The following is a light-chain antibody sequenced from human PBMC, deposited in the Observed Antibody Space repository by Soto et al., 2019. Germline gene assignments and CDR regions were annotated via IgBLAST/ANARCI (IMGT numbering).Light chain of an antibody. Sequence: QSALTQPASVSGSPGQSITISCTGTNSDVGGYNYVSWYQQYPGEAPKLMIYDVINRPSGVSNRSSGSKSGNTASLTISGLQAEDEADYYCGSYRTNSPYVFGTGTKLTVL. V-gene: IGLV2-14*01. CDR1: NSDVGGYNY. CDR2: DVI. CDR3: GSYRTNSPYV. J-gene: IGLJ1*01.